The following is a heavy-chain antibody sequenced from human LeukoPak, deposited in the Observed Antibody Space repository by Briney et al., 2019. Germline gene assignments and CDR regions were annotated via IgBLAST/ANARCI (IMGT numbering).Heavy chain of an antibody. D-gene: IGHD5-12*01. Sequence: SETLSLTCTVSAGSISIDYWSWLRQAPGKGLEYIGYTSYSGSTNYNPSLKSRVTFSLDTSKNHFSLKLSSVTAADTAVYYCARNGYSGYDLEFRYYYYYMDVWGRGTTVTVSS. CDR3: ARNGYSGYDLEFRYYYYYMDV. J-gene: IGHJ6*03. CDR1: AGSISIDY. V-gene: IGHV4-59*01. CDR2: TSYSGST.